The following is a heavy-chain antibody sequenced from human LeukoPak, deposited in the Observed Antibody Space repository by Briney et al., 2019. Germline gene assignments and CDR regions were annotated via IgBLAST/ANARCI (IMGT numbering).Heavy chain of an antibody. CDR1: GGSISSGSYY. V-gene: IGHV4-61*02. CDR2: IYPSGNT. D-gene: IGHD1-26*01. J-gene: IGHJ3*02. Sequence: SETLSLTCTVSGGSISSGSYYWSWIWQPAGKGLEWIGRIYPSGNTMYNPSLKSRVTISIDTSKNQFSLKLTSATAADTAVYYCARHYSESGVDAFDIWGQGTMVTVSS. CDR3: ARHYSESGVDAFDI.